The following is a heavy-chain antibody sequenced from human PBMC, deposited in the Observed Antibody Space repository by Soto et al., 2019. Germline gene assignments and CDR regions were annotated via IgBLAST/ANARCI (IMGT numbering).Heavy chain of an antibody. D-gene: IGHD6-19*01. CDR2: INPSGGST. V-gene: IGHV1-46*01. CDR3: ARDPFQYSSGWYESRTLDY. CDR1: GYTFTSYY. Sequence: GASVKVSCKASGYTFTSYYMHWVRQAPGQGLEWMGIINPSGGSTSYAQKFQGRVTMTRDTSTSTVYMELSSLRSEDTAVYYCARDPFQYSSGWYESRTLDYWGQGTLVTV. J-gene: IGHJ4*02.